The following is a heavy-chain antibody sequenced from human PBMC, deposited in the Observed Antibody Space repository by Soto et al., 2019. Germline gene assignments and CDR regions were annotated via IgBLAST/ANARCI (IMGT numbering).Heavy chain of an antibody. D-gene: IGHD6-6*01. Sequence: SVKVSCKASGGTFSSYAISWVRQAPGQGLEWMGGIIPIFGTANYAQKFQGRVTITADESTSTAYMELSSLRSEDTAVYYCARGGKYSSSYVAYYYYYGMDVRGQGTTVTVSS. V-gene: IGHV1-69*13. CDR3: ARGGKYSSSYVAYYYYYGMDV. CDR1: GGTFSSYA. CDR2: IIPIFGTA. J-gene: IGHJ6*02.